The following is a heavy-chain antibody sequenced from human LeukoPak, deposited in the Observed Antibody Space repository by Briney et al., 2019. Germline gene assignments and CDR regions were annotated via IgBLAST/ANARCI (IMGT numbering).Heavy chain of an antibody. J-gene: IGHJ4*02. D-gene: IGHD3-3*01. CDR1: GFIFSNFW. Sequence: GGSLRLSCAGSGFIFSNFWMTWVRQAPAKGLEWVANIKGDGSDRYYADSVGGRCTISRDNARNLVYLQMTILKVEDTGVYYCVSGHYDHFRRGRGRLVSVS. V-gene: IGHV3-7*01. CDR3: VSGHYDHFR. CDR2: IKGDGSDR.